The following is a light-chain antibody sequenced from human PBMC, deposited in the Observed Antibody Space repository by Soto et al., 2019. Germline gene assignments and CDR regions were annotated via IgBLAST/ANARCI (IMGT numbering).Light chain of an antibody. V-gene: IGLV2-14*01. CDR1: SSDVGGYNY. J-gene: IGLJ1*01. CDR3: SSYTSSSTPYV. CDR2: EVS. Sequence: QSALIQPASVSGSPGQSITISCTGTSSDVGGYNYVSWYQQHPGKAPKLMIYEVSNRPSGVSNRFSGSKSGNTASLTISGLQDEDEADYYCSSYTSSSTPYVFGTGTKLTVL.